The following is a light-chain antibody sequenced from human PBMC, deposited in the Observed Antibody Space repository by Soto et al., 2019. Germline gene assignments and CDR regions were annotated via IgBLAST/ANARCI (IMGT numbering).Light chain of an antibody. Sequence: QAALTQPPSASGSPGQSVTISCTGTSSDVGGYNYVSWFQQHPGKAPKLMIYDVTKRPSGVPGRFSGSKSGNTASLTISGLQAEDEADYYCTSFSSSTSLYVFGTGTKVTVL. J-gene: IGLJ1*01. CDR1: SSDVGGYNY. V-gene: IGLV2-8*01. CDR3: TSFSSSTSLYV. CDR2: DVT.